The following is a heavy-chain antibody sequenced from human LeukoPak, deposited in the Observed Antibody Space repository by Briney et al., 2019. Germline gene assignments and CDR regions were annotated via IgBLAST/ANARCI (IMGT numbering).Heavy chain of an antibody. D-gene: IGHD3-3*01. V-gene: IGHV4-39*01. Sequence: SETLSLTCTVSGGSVSSGSYYWSWIRQPPGKGLEWIGMTYYSGSTYYNPSLKSRVTISVDTSKNQFSLKLSSVTAADTAVYYCARLGALRDYDFWSGYYDYFDYWGQGTLVTVSS. CDR1: GGSVSSGSYY. CDR3: ARLGALRDYDFWSGYYDYFDY. CDR2: TYYSGST. J-gene: IGHJ4*02.